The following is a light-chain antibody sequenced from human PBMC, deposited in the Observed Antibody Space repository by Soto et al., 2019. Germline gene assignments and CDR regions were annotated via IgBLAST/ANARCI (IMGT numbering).Light chain of an antibody. J-gene: IGLJ1*01. CDR1: TGAVTSGHY. V-gene: IGLV7-46*01. CDR2: DTS. Sequence: QAVVTQEPSLTVSPGGTVTLTCGSSTGAVTSGHYPYWFQQKPGQAPRTLIYDTSSKHSWTPARFSGSLLGGKAALTLSGAQPEDEAEYYCFLSYSGARYVFGTGTKVTVL. CDR3: FLSYSGARYV.